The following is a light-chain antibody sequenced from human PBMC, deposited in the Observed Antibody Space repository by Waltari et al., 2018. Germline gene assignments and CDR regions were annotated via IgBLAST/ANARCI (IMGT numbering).Light chain of an antibody. Sequence: DIQMTQSPSTLSASVGDRVTITCRASQSISSWLAWYQKKPEKAPALRIYSASSLESGVPSRFSGSGSGTEFTLTISSLQPDDFAIYYCQQYSTSPVTFGQGTKVEIK. CDR2: SAS. CDR1: QSISSW. J-gene: IGKJ1*01. CDR3: QQYSTSPVT. V-gene: IGKV1-5*03.